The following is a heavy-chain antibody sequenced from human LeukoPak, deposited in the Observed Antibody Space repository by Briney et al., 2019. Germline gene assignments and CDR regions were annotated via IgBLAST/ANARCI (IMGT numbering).Heavy chain of an antibody. Sequence: GGSLRLSCAASGFTLSSYGMSWVRQAPGKGLEWVSAISGSGGSTYYADSVKGRFTISRDNSKNTLYLQMNSLRAEDTALYYCPKARIVVVVTAPPFDYWGQGTLVTVSS. D-gene: IGHD2-15*01. J-gene: IGHJ4*02. CDR2: ISGSGGST. V-gene: IGHV3-23*01. CDR3: PKARIVVVVTAPPFDY. CDR1: GFTLSSYG.